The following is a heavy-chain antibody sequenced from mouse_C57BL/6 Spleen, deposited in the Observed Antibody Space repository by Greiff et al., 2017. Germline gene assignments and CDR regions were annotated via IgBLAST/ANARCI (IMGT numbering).Heavy chain of an antibody. CDR2: IYPGDGDT. CDR1: GYAFTSSW. Sequence: VQRVESGPELVKPGASVKISCKASGYAFTSSWMNWVKQRPGQGLEWIGRIYPGDGDTNYNGKFKGKATLTADKSSSTAYMQLSSLTSVDSAVYFCASYGNYQRFYYFDVWGKGTTLTVSS. V-gene: IGHV1-82*01. D-gene: IGHD2-1*01. J-gene: IGHJ2*01. CDR3: ASYGNYQRFYYFDV.